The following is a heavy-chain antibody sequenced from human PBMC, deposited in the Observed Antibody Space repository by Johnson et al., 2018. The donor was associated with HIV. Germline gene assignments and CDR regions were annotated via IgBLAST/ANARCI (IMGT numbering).Heavy chain of an antibody. J-gene: IGHJ3*01. Sequence: VQLVESGGGLIQPGGSLRLSCAASGFTVSSNYMSWVRQAPGKGLEWVSVIYSGGSTYYADSVKGRFTISRDNSKNTLYLQMNSLRSEDMAVYYCARENWTHAGAFDLWGQGTMVTVSS. V-gene: IGHV3-66*03. D-gene: IGHD1-1*01. CDR2: IYSGGST. CDR3: ARENWTHAGAFDL. CDR1: GFTVSSNY.